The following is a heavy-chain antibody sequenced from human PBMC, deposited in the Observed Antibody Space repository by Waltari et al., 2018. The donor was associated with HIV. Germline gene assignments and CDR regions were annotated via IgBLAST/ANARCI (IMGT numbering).Heavy chain of an antibody. J-gene: IGHJ4*02. CDR2: ISSTSSFI. CDR3: ASEDFWRGPHN. Sequence: EVQLVESGGGLVKPGGSLRLSCVVSGFTVNTFSMKWVRQAPGKGLEWVSSISSTSSFIYYADSVTGRFTISRDNGKNSLYLQINNLRVEDTAVYYCASEDFWRGPHNWGQGTLVTVSS. CDR1: GFTVNTFS. D-gene: IGHD3-3*01. V-gene: IGHV3-21*01.